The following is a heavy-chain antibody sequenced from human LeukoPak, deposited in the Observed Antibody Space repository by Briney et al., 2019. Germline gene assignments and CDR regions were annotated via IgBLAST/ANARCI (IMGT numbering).Heavy chain of an antibody. D-gene: IGHD2-2*01. J-gene: IGHJ6*02. CDR3: AKSVQPTLPYYYYYGMDV. V-gene: IGHV3-23*01. CDR2: ISGSGST. CDR1: GFTFSSYA. Sequence: GGSLRLSCAASGFTFSSYAMSWVRQAPGKGLEWVSAISGSGSTYYADSVKGRFTISRDNSKNTLYLQMNSLRAEDTAVYYCAKSVQPTLPYYYYYGMDVWGQGTTVTVSS.